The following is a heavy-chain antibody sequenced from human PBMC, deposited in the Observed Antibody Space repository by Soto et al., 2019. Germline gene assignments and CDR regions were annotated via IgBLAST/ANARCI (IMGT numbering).Heavy chain of an antibody. Sequence: EVEVLESGGDLVQPGGSLRLSCAASGFTFRKYAMTWVRQAPGQGLEYVSSITSSGDYTYYADSVKGRFTISRDNSKNTLYLRMNSLRVEDTAIYYCAKGGVDRGVYSWGQGTLVTVSS. J-gene: IGHJ5*02. CDR1: GFTFRKYA. CDR3: AKGGVDRGVYS. D-gene: IGHD3-22*01. CDR2: ITSSGDYT. V-gene: IGHV3-23*01.